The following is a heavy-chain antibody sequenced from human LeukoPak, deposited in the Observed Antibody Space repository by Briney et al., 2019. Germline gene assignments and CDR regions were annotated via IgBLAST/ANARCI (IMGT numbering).Heavy chain of an antibody. CDR3: ARAVGYDFWSGYSGAFDI. CDR2: ISSSSSYI. J-gene: IGHJ3*02. CDR1: GFTFSSYS. D-gene: IGHD3-3*01. V-gene: IGHV3-21*01. Sequence: TGGSLRLSCAASGFTFSSYSMNWVRQAPGKGLEWVSSISSSSSYIYYADSVKGRFTISRDNAKNSLYLQMNSLRAEDTAVYYCARAVGYDFWSGYSGAFDIWGQGTMVTVSS.